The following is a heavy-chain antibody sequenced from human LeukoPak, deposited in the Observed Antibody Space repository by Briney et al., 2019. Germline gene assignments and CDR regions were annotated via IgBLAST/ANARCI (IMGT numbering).Heavy chain of an antibody. CDR2: IYYSGST. V-gene: IGHV4-31*02. D-gene: IGHD2-2*01. Sequence: SETLSLTCTVSGGHKGSGGYYWSWIRQHPGKGLEWIGYIYYSGSTYYNPSLKSRTIISVDTSRNQFSLKLNSVTAADTAVYYCARGPVPARWFDPWGQGTLVTVSS. J-gene: IGHJ5*02. CDR3: ARGPVPARWFDP. CDR1: GGHKGSGGYY.